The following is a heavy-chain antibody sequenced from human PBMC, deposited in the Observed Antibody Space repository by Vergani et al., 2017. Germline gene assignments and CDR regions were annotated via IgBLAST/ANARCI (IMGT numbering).Heavy chain of an antibody. J-gene: IGHJ5*02. Sequence: QVQMQESGAGLVKSSETLSLTCSVSFDSIRNLYCNWIRQPPGKGLEWIGSIHYSENTNYNPSLKTRDTISVDTSKNHFSLTLTSVTAADTAVYYCASDTQSGQRADRWGQGILVTVTS. CDR2: IHYSENT. CDR3: ASDTQSGQRADR. CDR1: FDSIRNLY. D-gene: IGHD3-3*01. V-gene: IGHV4-59*11.